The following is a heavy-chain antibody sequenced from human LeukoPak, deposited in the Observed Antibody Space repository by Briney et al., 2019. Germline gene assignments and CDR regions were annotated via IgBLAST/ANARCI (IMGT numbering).Heavy chain of an antibody. V-gene: IGHV3-21*01. J-gene: IGHJ3*02. CDR2: ISSSSSYI. CDR3: ARDFSGSYDAFDI. D-gene: IGHD1-26*01. Sequence: GGSLRLSCAASGFTFSSYSMNWVRQAPGKGLEWVSSISSSSSYIYYADSVKGRFTISRDNAKNSLYLQMNSLRAEDTAVYYCARDFSGSYDAFDIWGQGTIVTVSS. CDR1: GFTFSSYS.